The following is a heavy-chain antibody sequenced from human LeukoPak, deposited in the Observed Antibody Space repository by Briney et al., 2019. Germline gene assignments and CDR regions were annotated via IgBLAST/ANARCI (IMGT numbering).Heavy chain of an antibody. V-gene: IGHV3-7*01. CDR2: IKQDESQK. D-gene: IGHD6-6*01. Sequence: PGGSLRLSCAASGFTFSNYWMSWVRQAPGKGLEWVANIKQDESQKYYVDSVKGRFTNSRDNAKSSLYLQMNSLRAEDTAVYYCARYNSSSSLDYWGQGTLVTVSS. CDR3: ARYNSSSSLDY. J-gene: IGHJ4*02. CDR1: GFTFSNYW.